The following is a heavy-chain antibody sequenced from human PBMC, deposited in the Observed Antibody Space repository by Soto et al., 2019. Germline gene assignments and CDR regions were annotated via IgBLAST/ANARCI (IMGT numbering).Heavy chain of an antibody. J-gene: IGHJ6*02. CDR1: GGSISSYY. Sequence: PSETLSLTCTVSGGSISSYYWSWIRQPAGKGLEWIGRIYISGSTNYNPSLKSRVTMSVDTSKNQFSLKLSSVTAADTAVYYCARDLTYYYGSGSPPDYYYYGMDVWGQGTTVTVSS. D-gene: IGHD3-10*01. CDR3: ARDLTYYYGSGSPPDYYYYGMDV. CDR2: IYISGST. V-gene: IGHV4-4*07.